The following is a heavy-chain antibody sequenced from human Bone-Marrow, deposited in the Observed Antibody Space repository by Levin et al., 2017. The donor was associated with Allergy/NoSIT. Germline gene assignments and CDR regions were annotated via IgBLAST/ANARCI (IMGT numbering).Heavy chain of an antibody. V-gene: IGHV3-30*18. Sequence: GGSLRLSCAASGFTFSSYGIHWVRQAPGKGLEWVAVISYDGSNKYYADSVKGRFTISRDNSKNTLYLQMNSLRAEDTAVYYCAKGAIPYYYYGMDVWGQGTTVTVSS. CDR1: GFTFSSYG. CDR3: AKGAIPYYYYGMDV. J-gene: IGHJ6*02. CDR2: ISYDGSNK. D-gene: IGHD2-2*01.